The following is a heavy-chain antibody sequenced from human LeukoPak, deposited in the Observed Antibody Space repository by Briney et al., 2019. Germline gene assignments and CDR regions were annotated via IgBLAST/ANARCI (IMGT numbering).Heavy chain of an antibody. Sequence: KPSETLSLTCTVSGGSISSGGYSWSWIRQPPGKGMEFIAYIYYTGNTYFNPSLKSRVTISVDTSKNQFSLKLSSVTAVDTAVYYCARVGSSVGYWFDPWGQGTLVTVSS. V-gene: IGHV4-30-4*07. D-gene: IGHD2-2*01. CDR1: GGSISSGGYS. J-gene: IGHJ5*02. CDR3: ARVGSSVGYWFDP. CDR2: IYYTGNT.